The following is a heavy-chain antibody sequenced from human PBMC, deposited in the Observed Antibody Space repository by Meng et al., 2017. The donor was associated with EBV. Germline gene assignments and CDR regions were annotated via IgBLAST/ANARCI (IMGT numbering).Heavy chain of an antibody. V-gene: IGHV4-59*08. J-gene: IGHJ5*02. CDR2: IHYSGST. Sequence: QVARQESGPGLVKPAETLSLTCTVSCDSISDYYWSWIRQPPGKGLEWIGYIHYSGSTYYNPSLKSRITISVDMSRNQFSLRLTSVTSADMAVYYCARVNSDCGGVMCYKGWFDPWGQGTLVTVSS. CDR3: ARVNSDCGGVMCYKGWFDP. D-gene: IGHD2-21*01. CDR1: CDSISDYY.